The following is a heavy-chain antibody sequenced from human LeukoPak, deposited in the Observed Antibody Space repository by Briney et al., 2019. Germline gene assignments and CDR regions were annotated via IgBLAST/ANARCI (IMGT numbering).Heavy chain of an antibody. V-gene: IGHV3-30*02. J-gene: IGHJ4*02. CDR2: IRYDGTNK. CDR3: AKDTKRWKTYYYASGSYYFDY. D-gene: IGHD3-10*01. Sequence: PGGSLRLSCAASGFTFNSFGMHWVRQAPGKGLGWLTFIRYDGTNKYYADSVKGRFTISRDNSKNTLYLQMNSLRTEDTAVYYCAKDTKRWKTYYYASGSYYFDYWGQGTLVTVSS. CDR1: GFTFNSFG.